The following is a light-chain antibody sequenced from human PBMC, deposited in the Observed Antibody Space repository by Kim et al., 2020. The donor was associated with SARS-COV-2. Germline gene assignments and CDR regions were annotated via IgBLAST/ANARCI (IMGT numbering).Light chain of an antibody. CDR2: GNS. Sequence: QRVTRSCTGISSNIGAGYDVHWYQQLPGTAPKLLIYGNSNRPSGVPDRFSGSKSGTSASLAITGLQAEDEADYYCQSYDSSLTHWVFGGGTKLTVL. CDR1: SSNIGAGYD. V-gene: IGLV1-40*01. CDR3: QSYDSSLTHWV. J-gene: IGLJ3*02.